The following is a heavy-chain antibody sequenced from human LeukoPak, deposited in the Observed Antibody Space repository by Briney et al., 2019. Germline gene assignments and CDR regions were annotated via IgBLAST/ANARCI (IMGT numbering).Heavy chain of an antibody. D-gene: IGHD3-9*01. CDR3: ARWGATGYGDY. J-gene: IGHJ4*02. CDR1: GFTFSSYG. CDR2: ISDSSSTI. Sequence: GGSLRLSCAASGFTFSSYGMNWVRQAPGKGLEWVSYISDSSSTIYYADSVKGRLTISRDNAKNSLYLQMNSLRAEDAAVYYCARWGATGYGDYWGQGTLVTVSS. V-gene: IGHV3-48*03.